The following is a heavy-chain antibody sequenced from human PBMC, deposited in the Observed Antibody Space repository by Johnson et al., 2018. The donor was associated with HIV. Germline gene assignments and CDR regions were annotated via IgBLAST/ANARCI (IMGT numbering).Heavy chain of an antibody. CDR1: GFSVSSKY. CDR3: ARDPFPRFYAFDI. Sequence: VQLVESGGGLVQPGGSLRLSCAASGFSVSSKYMSWVRQAPGKGLEWVSVIFGGGTTYYTDPVKGRFTISRDNSKNTLYLQMNSLRAEDTAVYYCARDPFPRFYAFDIWGQGTMVTVSS. J-gene: IGHJ3*02. V-gene: IGHV3-66*01. CDR2: IFGGGTT.